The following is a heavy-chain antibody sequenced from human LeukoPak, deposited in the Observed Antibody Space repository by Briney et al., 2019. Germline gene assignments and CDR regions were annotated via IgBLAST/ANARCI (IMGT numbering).Heavy chain of an antibody. CDR1: GYTFISYA. J-gene: IGHJ4*02. D-gene: IGHD3-10*01. CDR3: ARVPSFPIYYYGSGSYYKTDGYYFDY. V-gene: IGHV1-18*01. Sequence: GASVKVSCKASGYTFISYAMHWVRQAPGQRLEWMGWISAYNGNTNYAQKLQGRVTMTTDTSTSTAYMELRSLRSDDTAVYYCARVPSFPIYYYGSGSYYKTDGYYFDYWGQGTLVTVSS. CDR2: ISAYNGNT.